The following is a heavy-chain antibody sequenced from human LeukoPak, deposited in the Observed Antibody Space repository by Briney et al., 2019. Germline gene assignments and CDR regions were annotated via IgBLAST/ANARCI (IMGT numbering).Heavy chain of an antibody. Sequence: GASVKVSCKASGYRFLSYGINWVRQVPGQGLDWLGWISAYNSKTSYSQNFQGRVTMTTDTSTSTAYMELRSLRSNDTALYFCARSSGSSEARYYYYMDVWGTGTT. CDR1: GYRFLSYG. V-gene: IGHV1-18*01. CDR2: ISAYNSKT. J-gene: IGHJ6*03. CDR3: ARSSGSSEARYYYYMDV. D-gene: IGHD1-26*01.